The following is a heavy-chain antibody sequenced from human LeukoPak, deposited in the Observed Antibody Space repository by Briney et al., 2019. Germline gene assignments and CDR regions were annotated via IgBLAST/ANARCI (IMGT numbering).Heavy chain of an antibody. CDR2: ISSSSSYI. J-gene: IGHJ5*02. CDR1: GFTFSDYY. D-gene: IGHD2-2*01. CDR3: ARDESQRGWFDP. V-gene: IGHV3-11*06. Sequence: PGGSLRLSCAASGFTFSDYYMSWIRQAPGKGLEWVSYISSSSSYINYADSVKGRFTISRDNAKNSLYLQMNSLRAEDTAVYYCARDESQRGWFDPWGQGTLVTVSS.